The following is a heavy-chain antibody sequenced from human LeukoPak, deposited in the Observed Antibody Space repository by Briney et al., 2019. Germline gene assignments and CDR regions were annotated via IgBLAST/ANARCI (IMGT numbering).Heavy chain of an antibody. Sequence: SETLSLTCTVSGGSISSYYWSWIRQPPGKGLEWIGYIYYSGSTNYNPSLKSRVTISVDTSKNQFSLKLSSVTAADTAVYYCARVFGRETDYDYVWGSYAYQYYFDYWGQGTLVTVSS. CDR3: ARVFGRETDYDYVWGSYAYQYYFDY. CDR1: GGSISSYY. D-gene: IGHD3-16*01. J-gene: IGHJ4*02. CDR2: IYYSGST. V-gene: IGHV4-59*01.